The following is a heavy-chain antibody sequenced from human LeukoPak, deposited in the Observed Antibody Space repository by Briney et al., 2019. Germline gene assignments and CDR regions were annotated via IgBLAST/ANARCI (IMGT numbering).Heavy chain of an antibody. CDR3: ARSFTMTGTWFDP. Sequence: KTGGSLRLSCAASGFTFSNYNMNWIRQPPGKGLEWIGEINHSGSTNYNPSLKSRVTISVDTSKNQFSLKLSSVTAADTAVYYCARSFTMTGTWFDPWGQGTLVTVSS. V-gene: IGHV4-34*01. CDR2: INHSGST. J-gene: IGHJ5*02. D-gene: IGHD1-1*01. CDR1: GFTFSNYN.